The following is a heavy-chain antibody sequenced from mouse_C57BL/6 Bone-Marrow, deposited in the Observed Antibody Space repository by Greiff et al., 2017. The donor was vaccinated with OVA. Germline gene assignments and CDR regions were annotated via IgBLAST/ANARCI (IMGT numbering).Heavy chain of an antibody. CDR1: GYAFSSSW. D-gene: IGHD1-1*01. Sequence: VMLVESGPELVKPGASVKISCKASGYAFSSSWMNWVKQRPGKGLEWIGRIYPGDGDTNYNGKFKGKATLTADKSSSTAYMQLSSLTSEDSAVYFCASLVVAFDYWGQGTTLTVSS. V-gene: IGHV1-82*01. J-gene: IGHJ2*01. CDR2: IYPGDGDT. CDR3: ASLVVAFDY.